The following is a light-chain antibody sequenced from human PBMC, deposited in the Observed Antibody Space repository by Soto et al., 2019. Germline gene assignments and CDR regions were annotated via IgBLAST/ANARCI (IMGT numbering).Light chain of an antibody. CDR3: QQYGSSPRT. CDR1: QSVGSRY. V-gene: IGKV3-20*01. CDR2: GAS. J-gene: IGKJ1*01. Sequence: LLRQSPGTLSLSPGDRATLSCRASQSVGSRYLAWYQQRPGQAPRLLIYGASSRATGIPDRFSGGGSGTDFTLTISRLEPEDFAVYYCQQYGSSPRTFGQGTKVDI.